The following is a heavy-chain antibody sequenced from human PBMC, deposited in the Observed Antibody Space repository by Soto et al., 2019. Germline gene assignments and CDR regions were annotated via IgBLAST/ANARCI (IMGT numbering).Heavy chain of an antibody. Sequence: GASVKVSCKASGYTFTGYYMHWVRQAPGQGLEWMGWINPNSGGTNYAQKFQGWVTMTRDTSISTAYMELSRLRSDDTAVYHCARAECGGGSCYSGNWFDPWGQGTLVTVSS. D-gene: IGHD2-15*01. J-gene: IGHJ5*02. CDR3: ARAECGGGSCYSGNWFDP. CDR1: GYTFTGYY. CDR2: INPNSGGT. V-gene: IGHV1-2*04.